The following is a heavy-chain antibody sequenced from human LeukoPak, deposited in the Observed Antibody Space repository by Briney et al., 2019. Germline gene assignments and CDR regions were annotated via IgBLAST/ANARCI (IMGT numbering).Heavy chain of an antibody. V-gene: IGHV3-9*01. D-gene: IGHD6-13*01. CDR3: AKDFSSSWFGTWFDP. CDR2: ISWDGGSI. Sequence: PGGSLRLSCTASGLTFDDYAMHWVRQAPGKGLEWVSGISWDGGSIAYADSVKGRFAISRDNAKNSLYLQMNSLRPEDTALYYCAKDFSSSWFGTWFDPWGQGTLVTVSS. CDR1: GLTFDDYA. J-gene: IGHJ5*02.